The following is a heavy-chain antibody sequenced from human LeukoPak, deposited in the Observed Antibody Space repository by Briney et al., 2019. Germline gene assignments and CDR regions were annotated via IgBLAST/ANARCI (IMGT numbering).Heavy chain of an antibody. CDR1: GGSISSSSYY. D-gene: IGHD2-15*01. Sequence: SETLSLTCTVSGGSISSSSYYWGWIRQPPGKGLEWIGSIYYSGSTYYNPSLKSRVTISVDTSKNQFSLKLSSVTAADTAVYYCARDGCSGGSCHPDYWGQGTLVTVSS. CDR3: ARDGCSGGSCHPDY. CDR2: IYYSGST. J-gene: IGHJ4*02. V-gene: IGHV4-39*07.